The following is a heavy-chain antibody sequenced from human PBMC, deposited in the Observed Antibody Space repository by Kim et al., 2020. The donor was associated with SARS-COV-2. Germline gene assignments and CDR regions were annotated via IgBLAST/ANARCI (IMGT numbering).Heavy chain of an antibody. Sequence: LSLTCTVSGDSITSVGFYWSWLRQYPGKGPEWIGYIFYSGSTSYTPSLKSRIAISRETSKNQFSLRLISVTAADTAIYYCARNARRYFGSVDSFNVWGQGTLVTVSS. V-gene: IGHV4-31*03. CDR1: GDSITSVGFY. CDR2: IFYSGST. CDR3: ARNARRYFGSVDSFNV. D-gene: IGHD1-1*01. J-gene: IGHJ3*01.